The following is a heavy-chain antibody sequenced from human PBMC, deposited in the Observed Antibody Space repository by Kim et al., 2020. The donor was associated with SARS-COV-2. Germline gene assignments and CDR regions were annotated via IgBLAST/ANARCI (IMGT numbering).Heavy chain of an antibody. Sequence: SVKVSCKASGGTFSSYAISWVRQAPGQGLEWMGGIIPIFGTANYAQKFQGRVTITADESTSTAYMELSSLRSEDTAVYYCARDPTVAAIVGLDYWGQGTLVTVSS. CDR1: GGTFSSYA. V-gene: IGHV1-69*13. D-gene: IGHD2-15*01. J-gene: IGHJ4*02. CDR2: IIPIFGTA. CDR3: ARDPTVAAIVGLDY.